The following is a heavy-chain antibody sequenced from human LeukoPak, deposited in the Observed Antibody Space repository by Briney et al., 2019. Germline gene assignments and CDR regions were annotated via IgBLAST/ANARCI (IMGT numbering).Heavy chain of an antibody. CDR1: GFTFSNYA. D-gene: IGHD6-19*01. V-gene: IGHV3-23*01. J-gene: IGHJ4*02. CDR2: ISGSGGST. CDR3: AKATGYSSAWYLQPDY. Sequence: GGSLRLSCAASGFTFSNYAMSWVRQAPGQGLEWVSAISGSGGSTYYADSVKGRFTISRDNSKNILYLQMNSLRAEDTAVYYCAKATGYSSAWYLQPDYWGQGTLVTVSS.